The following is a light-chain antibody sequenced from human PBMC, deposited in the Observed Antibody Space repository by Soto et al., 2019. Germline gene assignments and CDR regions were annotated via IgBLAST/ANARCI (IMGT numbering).Light chain of an antibody. CDR1: QSLSNF. J-gene: IGKJ3*01. V-gene: IGKV3-11*01. Sequence: EIVLTQSPATLSLSPGERATLSCRASQSLSNFLAWYQQKPGQAPRLLIYDASNRATVIPVRFSGSGYGPDFTPPISSLEPEDFAVSYCQQRSNLFPFGPGTTVEI. CDR2: DAS. CDR3: QQRSNLFP.